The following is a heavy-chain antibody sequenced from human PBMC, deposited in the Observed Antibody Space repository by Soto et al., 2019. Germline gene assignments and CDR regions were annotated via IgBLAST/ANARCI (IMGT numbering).Heavy chain of an antibody. J-gene: IGHJ6*02. V-gene: IGHV4-39*01. CDR3: ARHCSSTSCYDYYYGMDV. CDR2: IYYSGST. D-gene: IGHD2-2*01. Sequence: QLQLQESGPGLVKPSETLSLTCTVSGGSISSSSYYWGWIRQPPGKGLEWIGSIYYSGSTYYNPSLKSRVTISVDTSKNQFSLKLSSVTAADTAVYYCARHCSSTSCYDYYYGMDVWGQGTTGTVSS. CDR1: GGSISSSSYY.